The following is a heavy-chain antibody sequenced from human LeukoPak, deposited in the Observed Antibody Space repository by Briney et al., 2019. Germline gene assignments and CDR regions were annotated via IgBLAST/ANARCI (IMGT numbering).Heavy chain of an antibody. CDR3: ATKAGGSHFDL. V-gene: IGHV1-69*05. CDR1: GGTFSSYA. J-gene: IGHJ4*02. CDR2: IIPIFGTA. D-gene: IGHD1-26*01. Sequence: SVKVSCKASGGTFSSYAISWVRQAPGQGLEWMGGIIPIFGTANYAQKFQGRVTITTDESTSTAYMELSSLKAPDTAMYYCATKAGGSHFDLWGQGTLVTVSS.